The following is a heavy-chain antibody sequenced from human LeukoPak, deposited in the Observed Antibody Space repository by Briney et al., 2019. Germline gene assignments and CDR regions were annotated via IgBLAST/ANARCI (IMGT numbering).Heavy chain of an antibody. CDR3: AKDRARGDSSGYYLKREYYFDY. CDR2: IRYDGSNK. CDR1: GFTCSSYG. Sequence: GGSLRLXCAASGFTCSSYGMHWVRQAPGKGLEGVAFIRYDGSNKYYADSVKGRFTISRDNSKNTLYLQMNSLRAEDTAVYYCAKDRARGDSSGYYLKREYYFDYWGQGTLVTVSS. J-gene: IGHJ4*02. D-gene: IGHD3-22*01. V-gene: IGHV3-30*02.